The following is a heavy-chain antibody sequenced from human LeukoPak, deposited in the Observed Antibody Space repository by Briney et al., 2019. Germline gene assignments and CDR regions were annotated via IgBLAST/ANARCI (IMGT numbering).Heavy chain of an antibody. CDR1: GFTVSYNH. CDR2: INHSGST. V-gene: IGHV4-34*01. J-gene: IGHJ4*02. D-gene: IGHD4-17*01. CDR3: ARGPQNDYGDFFDY. Sequence: NPGGSLRLSCAASGFTVSYNHMTWVRQAPGKGLEWIGEINHSGSTNYNPSLKSRVTISVDTSKDQFSLKLSSVTAADTAVFYCARGPQNDYGDFFDYWGQGTLVTVSS.